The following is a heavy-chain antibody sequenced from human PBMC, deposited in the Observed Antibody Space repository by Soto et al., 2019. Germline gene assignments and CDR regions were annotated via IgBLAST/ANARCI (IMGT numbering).Heavy chain of an antibody. CDR2: ITGDGSWT. CDR1: GFTFSNYG. J-gene: IGHJ4*02. CDR3: ARAFHDSGGFFHDF. Sequence: GGSLRLSCVASGFTFSNYGMHWVRQAPGKGLEHLSAITGDGSWTFYADSVKGRFTISRDNSKNTLYFQMGSLRAEDTAVYFCARAFHDSGGFFHDFWGQGTLVTVSS. V-gene: IGHV3-64*02. D-gene: IGHD3-22*01.